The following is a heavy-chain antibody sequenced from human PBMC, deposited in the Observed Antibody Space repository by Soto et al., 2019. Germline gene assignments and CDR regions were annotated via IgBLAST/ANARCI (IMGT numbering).Heavy chain of an antibody. CDR3: TSNRNSSSWWGGYYYYYGMDV. D-gene: IGHD6-13*01. CDR1: GFTFSNAW. Sequence: LRLSCAASGFTFSNAWMNWVRQAPGKGLEWVGRIKSKTDGGTTDYAAPVKGRFTISRDDSKNTLYLQMNSLKTEDTAVYYCTSNRNSSSWWGGYYYYYGMDVWGQGTTVTVSS. CDR2: IKSKTDGGTT. V-gene: IGHV3-15*07. J-gene: IGHJ6*02.